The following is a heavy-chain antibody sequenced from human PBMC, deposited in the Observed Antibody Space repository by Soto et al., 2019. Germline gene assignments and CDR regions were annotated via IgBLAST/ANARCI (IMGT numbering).Heavy chain of an antibody. J-gene: IGHJ4*02. V-gene: IGHV3-23*01. CDR2: ISGSGGST. CDR1: GFTFSSYA. D-gene: IGHD1-1*01. CDR3: AKDFWNRYYFNH. Sequence: EVQLLESGGGLVQPGGSLRLSCAASGFTFSSYAMSWVRQAPGKGLEWVSAISGSGGSTSYSDSVKGRFTISRDNSWNTLYLQMDNLSPEDTAIYFCAKDFWNRYYFNHWGQGTLVSVSS.